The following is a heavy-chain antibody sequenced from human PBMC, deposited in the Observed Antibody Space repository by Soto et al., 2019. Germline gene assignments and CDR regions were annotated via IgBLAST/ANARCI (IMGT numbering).Heavy chain of an antibody. CDR2: LSSSSSDI. CDR3: ASFSSRVS. J-gene: IGHJ4*02. D-gene: IGHD2-8*01. CDR1: GFTFSSYS. Sequence: EVQLVESGGGLVKPGGSLRLSGAASGFTFSSYSMNWVRQAPGKVLEWVSSLSSSSSDIYYAASVKGRFTISRDNAKNSLYVQINSLRADLTAVDYCASFSSRVSWGQGTLVTVSS. V-gene: IGHV3-21*01.